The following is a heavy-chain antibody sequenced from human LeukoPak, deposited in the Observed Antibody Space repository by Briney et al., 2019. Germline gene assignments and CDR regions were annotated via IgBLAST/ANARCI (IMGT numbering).Heavy chain of an antibody. D-gene: IGHD1-1*01. V-gene: IGHV3-74*01. Sequence: GGSLRLSCAASGFTFSSYWVHWVRQAPGRGLVWVSRINPDGSTTNYADPVKGRFTISRDNAKNTLYLQMNSLRAEDTAVYYCAKEYRGSGLDYWGQGTLVTVSS. CDR1: GFTFSSYW. CDR3: AKEYRGSGLDY. J-gene: IGHJ4*02. CDR2: INPDGSTT.